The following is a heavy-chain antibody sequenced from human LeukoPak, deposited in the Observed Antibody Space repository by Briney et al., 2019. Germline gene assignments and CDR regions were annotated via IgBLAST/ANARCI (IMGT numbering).Heavy chain of an antibody. V-gene: IGHV3-23*01. CDR2: ISGSGGST. D-gene: IGHD3-3*01. CDR3: AKDIRVLRFLEWSIHYDAFDI. Sequence: GGSLRLSCAASGFTFSSYAMSWVRQAPGKGLEWVSAISGSGGSTYYADSVKGRFTISRDNSKNTLYLQMNSLRAEDTAVYYCAKDIRVLRFLEWSIHYDAFDIWGQGTMVTVSS. J-gene: IGHJ3*02. CDR1: GFTFSSYA.